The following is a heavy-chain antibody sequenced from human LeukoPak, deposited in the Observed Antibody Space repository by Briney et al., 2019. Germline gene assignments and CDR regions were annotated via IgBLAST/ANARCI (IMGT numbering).Heavy chain of an antibody. D-gene: IGHD6-6*01. J-gene: IGHJ3*02. Sequence: PGGSLRLSCAASGFTFDDYAMRWVRQAPGKGLEWVSGISWNSGSIGYADSVKGRFTISRDNAKNSLYLQMNSLRAEDTALYYCAKDTMEYSSSAFDIWGQGTMVTVSS. V-gene: IGHV3-9*01. CDR2: ISWNSGSI. CDR3: AKDTMEYSSSAFDI. CDR1: GFTFDDYA.